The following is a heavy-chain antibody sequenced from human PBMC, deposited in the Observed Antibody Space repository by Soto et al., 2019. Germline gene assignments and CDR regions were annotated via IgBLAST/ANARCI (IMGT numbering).Heavy chain of an antibody. D-gene: IGHD2-2*01. J-gene: IGHJ1*01. V-gene: IGHV2-5*02. CDR1: GFSLNTGGVT. Sequence: SGPTLVNPTQTLTLTCVFSGFSLNTGGVTVGWICQPPGKALEWVALIYWDDGKRYSPSLKSRLTITKETSRNQVVLTMTNVDPKDTATYFCAHSPAPRVYFQHWGEGTLVTVSS. CDR2: IYWDDGK. CDR3: AHSPAPRVYFQH.